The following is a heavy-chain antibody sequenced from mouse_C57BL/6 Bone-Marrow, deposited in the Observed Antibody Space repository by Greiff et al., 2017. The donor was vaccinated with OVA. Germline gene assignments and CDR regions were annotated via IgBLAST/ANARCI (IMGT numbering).Heavy chain of an antibody. V-gene: IGHV1-69*01. CDR2: IDPSDSYT. CDR1: GYTFTSYW. J-gene: IGHJ4*01. CDR3: ARRTAYDSNFFLYYAMDY. Sequence: QVQLQQPGAELVMPGASVKLSCKASGYTFTSYWMHWVKQRPGQGLEWIGEIDPSDSYTNYNQKFKGKSTLTVDKSSSTAYMQLSSLTSEDSAVYYCARRTAYDSNFFLYYAMDYWGQGTSVTVSS. D-gene: IGHD2-5*01.